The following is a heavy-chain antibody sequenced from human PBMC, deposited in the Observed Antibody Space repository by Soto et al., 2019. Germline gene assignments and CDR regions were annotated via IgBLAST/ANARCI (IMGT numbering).Heavy chain of an antibody. CDR2: LNHDGRNT. CDR3: AKDAGNEESLFDY. V-gene: IGHV3-23*01. J-gene: IGHJ4*02. CDR1: GFTFNDFG. Sequence: EVQLLESGEDLVQSGGSLRLSCEASGFTFNDFGMSWVRQTPGKGLEWVSTLNHDGRNTHYAASVEGRFTISRDNSKNTLYLQMGSLRAEDTAIYYCAKDAGNEESLFDYWGRGTLVTVSS.